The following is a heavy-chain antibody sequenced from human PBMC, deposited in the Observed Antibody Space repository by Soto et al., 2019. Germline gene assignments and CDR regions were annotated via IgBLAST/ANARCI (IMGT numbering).Heavy chain of an antibody. J-gene: IGHJ4*02. CDR2: IYYSGNT. Sequence: LSLTCTVSGGSTSSDNYWSWIRQPPGKGLEWIGHIYYSGNTNYNPSLKSRVTMSIDTSNNQFSLKLNSLTAADTAVYYCARALSSAAGLYFDFWGQGTLVTVSS. D-gene: IGHD6-13*01. V-gene: IGHV4-59*12. CDR3: ARALSSAAGLYFDF. CDR1: GGSTSSDNY.